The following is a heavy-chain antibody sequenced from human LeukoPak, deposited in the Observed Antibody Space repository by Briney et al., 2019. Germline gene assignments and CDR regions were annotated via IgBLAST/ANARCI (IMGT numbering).Heavy chain of an antibody. CDR2: VYYTVST. CDR3: VRHPGGSVRGYFDP. CDR1: GVSISNYY. J-gene: IGHJ5*02. D-gene: IGHD2-15*01. Sequence: LETLSLTCTVSGVSISNYYWSWIRQPPGKALEWIGYVYYTVSTNYTPSLKSRVTISVDTSKNQFSLKLYSVTTADTAVYYCVRHPGGSVRGYFDPWGQGTLDCVSS. V-gene: IGHV4-59*01.